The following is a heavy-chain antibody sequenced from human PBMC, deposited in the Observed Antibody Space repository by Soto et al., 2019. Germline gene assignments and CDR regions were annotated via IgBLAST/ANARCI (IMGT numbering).Heavy chain of an antibody. D-gene: IGHD7-27*01. V-gene: IGHV1-8*01. CDR1: GYTFTDYD. Sequence: QVQLVQSGAEVKKPGASVKVSCKASGYTFTDYDINWFRQATGQGLEWMRWMNPNNAYTGYEQNFQGRVTMPRSTPISTADLELSTPGSEDTAVYYCAKGPRNWGVDYWGQGSLDTVSS. J-gene: IGHJ4*02. CDR2: MNPNNAYT. CDR3: AKGPRNWGVDY.